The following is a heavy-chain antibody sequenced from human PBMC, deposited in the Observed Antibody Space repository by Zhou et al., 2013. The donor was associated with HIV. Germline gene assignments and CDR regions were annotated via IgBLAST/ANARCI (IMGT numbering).Heavy chain of an antibody. J-gene: IGHJ4*02. D-gene: IGHD4-17*01. Sequence: QVQLVQSGDEVRKPGASVKVSCKTSGYTFTRYDIAWVRQAPGQGLEWMGWISGNNGKTKYAQKFQGRVTMTRDTSTSTVYMELSSLRSEDTAVYYCARVGYGDGFDYWGQGTLVTVSS. CDR2: ISGNNGKT. CDR3: ARVGYGDGFDY. V-gene: IGHV1-18*01. CDR1: GYTFTRYD.